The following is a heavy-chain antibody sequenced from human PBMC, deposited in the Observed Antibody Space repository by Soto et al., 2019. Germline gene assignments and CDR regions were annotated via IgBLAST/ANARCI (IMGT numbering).Heavy chain of an antibody. Sequence: QVQLQQWGAGLLKPSETLSLTCAVYGGSFSGYYWSWIRQPPGKGLEWIGEINHSGSTNYNPSLKSLVTISVDTSKNQSSLKLSSVTAADTAVYYCARGGDTAMVPYYYYYGMDVWGQGTTVTVSS. CDR1: GGSFSGYY. CDR3: ARGGDTAMVPYYYYYGMDV. V-gene: IGHV4-34*01. D-gene: IGHD5-18*01. J-gene: IGHJ6*02. CDR2: INHSGST.